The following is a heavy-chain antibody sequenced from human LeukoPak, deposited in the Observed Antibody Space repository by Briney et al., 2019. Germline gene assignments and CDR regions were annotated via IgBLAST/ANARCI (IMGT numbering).Heavy chain of an antibody. CDR1: GFTFNTYA. V-gene: IGHV3-23*01. D-gene: IGHD3-3*01. CDR3: AKAGWSGFGYFDY. Sequence: GGSLRLSCAASGFTFNTYAMSWVRQAPGKGLEWVSIISASGGTTYNADSVKGRFTISRDNSKNTLYLQMNSLRAEDTAVYYCAKAGWSGFGYFDYWGQGTLVTVSS. CDR2: ISASGGTT. J-gene: IGHJ4*02.